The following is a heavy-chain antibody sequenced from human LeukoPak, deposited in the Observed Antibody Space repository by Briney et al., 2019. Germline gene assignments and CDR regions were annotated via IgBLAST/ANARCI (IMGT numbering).Heavy chain of an antibody. J-gene: IGHJ6*03. D-gene: IGHD1-26*01. Sequence: GGSLRLSCAAYGFTFSSYSMNWVHQAPGKGLEWVSFISTSSSYIYYADSVKGRFTISRDNAKNSLYLQIDSLRVEDTAVYYCARDPYSGNYGAYYYYYMDVWGKGTTVTISS. CDR2: ISTSSSYI. CDR3: ARDPYSGNYGAYYYYYMDV. CDR1: GFTFSSYS. V-gene: IGHV3-21*06.